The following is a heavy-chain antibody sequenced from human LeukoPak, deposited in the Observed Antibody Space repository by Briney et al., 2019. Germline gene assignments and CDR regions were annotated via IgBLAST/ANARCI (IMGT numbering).Heavy chain of an antibody. Sequence: PSETLSLTCAVSGYSISSGYYWGWIRQPPGKGLEWIGSIYLSGTTYYNPSLKGRVSISVDTSKKQFSLKLTSVTAADTAVYFCARGRGPWVYWGQGTLVTVSS. CDR1: GYSISSGYY. CDR3: ARGRGPWVY. CDR2: IYLSGTT. V-gene: IGHV4-38-2*01. D-gene: IGHD1-26*01. J-gene: IGHJ4*02.